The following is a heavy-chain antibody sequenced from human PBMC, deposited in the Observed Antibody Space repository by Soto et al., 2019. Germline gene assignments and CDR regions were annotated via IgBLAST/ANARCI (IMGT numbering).Heavy chain of an antibody. J-gene: IGHJ4*01. V-gene: IGHV3-23*01. CDR1: GFTFSNYA. CDR3: AKFFVETGSNSGWPWSFHY. D-gene: IGHD6-25*01. Sequence: EVQLLESGGGLVQPGRSLRLSCAASGFTFSNYAMSWVRQAPGQGLDWVSAISGSGGTTYYADSVKGRFTISRDNSKNTLFLQMNSLRAEAAAVYYCAKFFVETGSNSGWPWSFHYWGDGTLVTVSS. CDR2: ISGSGGTT.